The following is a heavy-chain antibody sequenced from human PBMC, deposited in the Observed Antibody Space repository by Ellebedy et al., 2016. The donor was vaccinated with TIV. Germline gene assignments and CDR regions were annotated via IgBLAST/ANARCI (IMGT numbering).Heavy chain of an antibody. J-gene: IGHJ4*02. CDR1: GYSFTTYD. Sequence: ASVKVSCKASGYSFTTYDINWVRQATGQGLEWMGWMNPNSGNTDYAQKFQDRVITTRDTSISTAYMELYSLTSEDTAVYYCARGGYSYPEDFDFWGQGTLVTVSS. V-gene: IGHV1-8*01. D-gene: IGHD5-18*01. CDR3: ARGGYSYPEDFDF. CDR2: MNPNSGNT.